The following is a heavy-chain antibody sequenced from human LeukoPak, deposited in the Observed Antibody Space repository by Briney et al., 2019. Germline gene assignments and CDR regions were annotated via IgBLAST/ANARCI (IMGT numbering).Heavy chain of an antibody. CDR1: GVSISSSSYH. V-gene: IGHV3-23*01. CDR2: ISGSGGST. D-gene: IGHD1-7*01. CDR3: AKRRGLELLYYYYMDV. Sequence: ETLSLTCAVSGVSISSSSYHWGWIRQPPGKGLEWVSAISGSGGSTYYADSVKGRFTISRDNSKNTLYLQMDSLRAEDTAVYYCAKRRGLELLYYYYMDVWGRGTTVTVSS. J-gene: IGHJ6*03.